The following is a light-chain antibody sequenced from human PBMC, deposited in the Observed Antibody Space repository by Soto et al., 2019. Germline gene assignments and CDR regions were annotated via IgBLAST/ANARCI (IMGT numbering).Light chain of an antibody. CDR1: QSISTY. CDR3: QQYNDYSWT. J-gene: IGKJ1*01. CDR2: AAS. V-gene: IGKV1-39*01. Sequence: DIQMTQSPSSLSASVGDRVTITCRASQSISTYLNWYQQKPGKAPNLLIYAASSLQSGVPSRFSGSGSGTDFTLTISSLQPDDVATYYCQQYNDYSWTFGQGNKVDIK.